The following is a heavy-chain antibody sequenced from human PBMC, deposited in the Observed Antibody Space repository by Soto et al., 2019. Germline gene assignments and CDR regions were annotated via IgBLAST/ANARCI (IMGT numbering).Heavy chain of an antibody. Sequence: PGGSLRLSCAASGFTFSSYAMHWVRQAPGKGLEWVAVISYDGSNKYYADSVKGRCTISRDNSKNTMYLQMNSQRAEDTAVYYCARARVVAAAGMALGAFDIWGQGTMVTVSS. CDR3: ARARVVAAAGMALGAFDI. J-gene: IGHJ3*02. CDR1: GFTFSSYA. V-gene: IGHV3-30-3*01. D-gene: IGHD6-13*01. CDR2: ISYDGSNK.